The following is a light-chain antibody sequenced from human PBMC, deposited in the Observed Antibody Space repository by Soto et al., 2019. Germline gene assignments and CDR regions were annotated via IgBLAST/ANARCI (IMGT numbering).Light chain of an antibody. J-gene: IGKJ2*01. V-gene: IGKV1-39*01. CDR2: AAS. Sequence: IQLTQSPSSLSASVGDRVTVTCRASQSINIYLNWYQQKPGKAPTLLIYAASSLQSGVPSRFSGGGARTDFTLTISSLQPEDFATYYCQQSYRSPYTFGQGTKLEI. CDR1: QSINIY. CDR3: QQSYRSPYT.